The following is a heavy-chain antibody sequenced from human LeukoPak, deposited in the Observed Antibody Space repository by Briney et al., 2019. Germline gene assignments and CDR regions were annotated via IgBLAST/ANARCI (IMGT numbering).Heavy chain of an antibody. V-gene: IGHV1-69*05. CDR3: ATNPMTGYHLGDYFYFYMAV. Sequence: SVEVSCQASGVTFSSYAICWVRQAPGQGLEWLGGLRPVFGPINSAQKFQDRVTLTKDDSTNTAYMELRSLRSEDTAVYYCATNPMTGYHLGDYFYFYMAVWGEGTTVTVS. CDR1: GVTFSSYA. J-gene: IGHJ6*03. CDR2: LRPVFGPI. D-gene: IGHD1-20*01.